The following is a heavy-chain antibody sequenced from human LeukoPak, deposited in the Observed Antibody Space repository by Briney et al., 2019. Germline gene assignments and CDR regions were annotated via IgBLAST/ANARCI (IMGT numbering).Heavy chain of an antibody. D-gene: IGHD3-10*01. V-gene: IGHV5-51*01. CDR2: IFPGDSDT. Sequence: GESLLIFTSGVDYSFSSDYYGWVSQMPGKGLEWMGIIFPGDSDTRYSPSFQGQVTISADKSISIAYLQWSSLKASDTAMYYCTLCGESSFVEVRHYWGERPLVTVSS. CDR3: TLCGESSFVEVRHY. CDR1: DYSFSSDY. J-gene: IGHJ4*02.